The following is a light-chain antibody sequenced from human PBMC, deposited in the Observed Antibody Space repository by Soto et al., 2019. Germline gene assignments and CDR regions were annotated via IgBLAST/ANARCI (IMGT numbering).Light chain of an antibody. CDR3: QQYGSSPTWT. CDR2: GAS. J-gene: IGKJ1*01. Sequence: ESVLTQSPGTLSLSPGERATLSCRASQSVSSSYLAWYQQKPGQAPRLLIYGASSRATGIPDRFSGSGSGTDFTLTISGLEPEDFAVYYCQQYGSSPTWTFGQGTKVDIK. V-gene: IGKV3-20*01. CDR1: QSVSSSY.